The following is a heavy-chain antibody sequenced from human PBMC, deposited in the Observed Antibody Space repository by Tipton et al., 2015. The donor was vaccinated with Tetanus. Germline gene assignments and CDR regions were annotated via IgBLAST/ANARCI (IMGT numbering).Heavy chain of an antibody. Sequence: SLRLSCVASGFIVSSHYMSWVRQAPGKGLEWVSGMYSGGDTYYVDSEKARFSISRDNAKNTLYLQMNSMRVEDTAVYYCVRDGGSSGWLAYWGQGTLVTFSS. V-gene: IGHV3-53*01. J-gene: IGHJ4*02. CDR3: VRDGGSSGWLAY. CDR2: MYSGGDT. D-gene: IGHD6-19*01. CDR1: GFIVSSHY.